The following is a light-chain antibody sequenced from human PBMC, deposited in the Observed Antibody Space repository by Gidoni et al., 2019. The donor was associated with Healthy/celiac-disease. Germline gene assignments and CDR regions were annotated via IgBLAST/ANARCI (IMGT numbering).Light chain of an antibody. CDR3: QQRSNWPPS. Sequence: ETVSTQSPATLSLSPGERATLSRRASQSVSSYLAWYQQKPGQAPRLLIYDASNRATGIPARFSGSGSGTDFTLTISSLEPEDFAVYYCQQRSNWPPSFGQGTKLEIK. V-gene: IGKV3-11*01. CDR2: DAS. J-gene: IGKJ2*03. CDR1: QSVSSY.